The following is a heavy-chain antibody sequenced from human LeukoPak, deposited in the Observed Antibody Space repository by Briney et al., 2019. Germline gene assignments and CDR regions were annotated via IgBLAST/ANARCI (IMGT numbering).Heavy chain of an antibody. D-gene: IGHD6-19*01. J-gene: IGHJ4*02. CDR3: ARDGVEVASTSY. CDR2: IRSSSSYI. V-gene: IGHV3-21*01. CDR1: RFTLSSYS. Sequence: GGCLILSCAASRFTLSSYSMTSVRQATGKGLEWVSSIRSSSSYIYYADPVKGRFTISRDNAKNSLYLQMNSLRAEDPAVYCCARDGVEVASTSYWGQGTLVSVSS.